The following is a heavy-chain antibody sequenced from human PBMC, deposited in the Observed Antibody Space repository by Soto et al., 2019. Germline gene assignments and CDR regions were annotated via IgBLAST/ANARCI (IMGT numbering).Heavy chain of an antibody. CDR2: ISPYNGNT. V-gene: IGHV1-18*01. D-gene: IGHD2-2*01. Sequence: QVHLVQSGPEVKKPGASVKVSCKASGYTFTNYGISWVRHATGQGLEWMGWISPYNGNTNYIQKLQGRVSMTTDKSTTTAFLELRSLRSDDTAVYYCSREDLLLVPGAFDIWGQGTMVTGSS. J-gene: IGHJ3*02. CDR3: SREDLLLVPGAFDI. CDR1: GYTFTNYG.